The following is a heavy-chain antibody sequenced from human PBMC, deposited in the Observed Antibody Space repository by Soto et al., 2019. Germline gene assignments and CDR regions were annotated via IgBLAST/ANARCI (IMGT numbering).Heavy chain of an antibody. CDR3: SRISPDLVVY. D-gene: IGHD2-15*01. V-gene: IGHV3-73*01. J-gene: IGHJ4*02. CDR2: IRSKKNNYAT. CDR1: GFNFSGFG. Sequence: SGGSLRLSCVASGFNFSGFGMQWIRQASGRGLEWVGRIRSKKNNYATRYGASVEGRFTMSRDDSKNTAYLQMNGLKIDDTAVYYCSRISPDLVVYWGQGTPVTVS.